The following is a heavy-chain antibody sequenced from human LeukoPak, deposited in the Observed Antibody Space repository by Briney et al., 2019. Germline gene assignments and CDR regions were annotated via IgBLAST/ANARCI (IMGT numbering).Heavy chain of an antibody. V-gene: IGHV1-2*06. Sequence: GASVKVSCKASGYTFTGYYMHWVGQAPGQGLDWMGRSNPNSGGTNYAQKFQGRVTMTRGTAISTAYMELSRLRSDDKAVYYCASGVFAYFDYWGQGTLVTVSS. CDR2: SNPNSGGT. CDR1: GYTFTGYY. CDR3: ASGVFAYFDY. D-gene: IGHD3-3*01. J-gene: IGHJ4*02.